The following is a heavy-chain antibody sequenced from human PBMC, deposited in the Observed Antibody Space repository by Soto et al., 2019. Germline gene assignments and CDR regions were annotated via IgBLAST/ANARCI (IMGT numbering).Heavy chain of an antibody. CDR3: ARGVDLWSGYSSGGGDWCDS. Sequence: QVQLVQSGAEVKKPGASVKVSCKASGYIFTSYGISWVRQAPGQGLEWMGWISVNNGNTHYAQKFQGRVTVTTDTSTGTAYMELRSLRSDATAVYYCARGVDLWSGYSSGGGDWCDSWGQGTLVTVSS. J-gene: IGHJ5*01. CDR1: GYIFTSYG. V-gene: IGHV1-18*01. CDR2: ISVNNGNT. D-gene: IGHD3-3*01.